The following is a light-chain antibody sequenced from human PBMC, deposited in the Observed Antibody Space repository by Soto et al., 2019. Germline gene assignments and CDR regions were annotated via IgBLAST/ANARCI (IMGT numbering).Light chain of an antibody. CDR3: AAWDDNLNGPV. CDR1: SSNIGSKT. CDR2: SNN. Sequence: QSVLTQPPSASGTPGQRVTISCSGSSSNIGSKTVNWYQQLPGTAPKLLIYSNNQRPSGVPDRFSGSKSGTSASLAISGLQSEDEADYHCAAWDDNLNGPVFGGGTKVTVL. V-gene: IGLV1-44*01. J-gene: IGLJ3*02.